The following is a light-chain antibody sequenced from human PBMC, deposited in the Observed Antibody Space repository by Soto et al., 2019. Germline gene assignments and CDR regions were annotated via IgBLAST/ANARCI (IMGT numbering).Light chain of an antibody. CDR1: QSVSTY. CDR3: QQYNYWPRT. V-gene: IGKV3-15*01. J-gene: IGKJ4*01. CDR2: GAS. Sequence: ETVMTQSPATLSVSPGERATLSCRASQSVSTYLAWYQLTPGQAPRLLIYGASTRATGIPARFSGSGSETEFTLTISSLQSEDFAVYYCQQYNYWPRTFGGGTKVDIK.